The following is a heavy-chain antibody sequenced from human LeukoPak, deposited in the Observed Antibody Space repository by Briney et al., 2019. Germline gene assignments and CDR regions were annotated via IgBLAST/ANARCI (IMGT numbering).Heavy chain of an antibody. D-gene: IGHD6-19*01. CDR1: GFTFSSYG. V-gene: IGHV3-33*01. CDR3: ARVQQWLTYYGMDV. J-gene: IGHJ6*02. CDR2: IWYDGSNK. Sequence: GGSLRLSCAASGFTFSSYGMHWVRQAPGKGLEWVAVIWYDGSNKYYADSVKGRFTISRDNSKNTLYLQMNSLRAEDTAVYYCARVQQWLTYYGMDVWGQGTTVTVSS.